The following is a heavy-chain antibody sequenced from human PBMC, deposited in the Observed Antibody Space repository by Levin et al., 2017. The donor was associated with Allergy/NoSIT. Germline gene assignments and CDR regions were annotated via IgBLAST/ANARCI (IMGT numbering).Heavy chain of an antibody. V-gene: IGHV3-73*01. Sequence: PGESLKISCAASGFTFSGSAMHWVRQASGKGLEWVGRIRSKANSYATAYAASVKGRFTISRDDSKNTAYLQMNSLKTEDTAVYYCSRLTEWELPTWGQGTLVTVSS. CDR1: GFTFSGSA. J-gene: IGHJ4*02. CDR2: IRSKANSYAT. CDR3: SRLTEWELPT. D-gene: IGHD1-26*01.